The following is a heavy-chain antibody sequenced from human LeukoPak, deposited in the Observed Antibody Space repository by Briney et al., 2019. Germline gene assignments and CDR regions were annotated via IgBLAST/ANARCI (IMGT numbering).Heavy chain of an antibody. D-gene: IGHD3-22*01. V-gene: IGHV3-64*01. J-gene: IGHJ4*02. CDR2: ITSNGGMT. Sequence: PGGSLRLSCAASGFTFNSYAMHWVRQAPGEGLEYVSAITSNGGMTYYANSVKGRFTISRDNSKNTLYLQMGSLRAEDMAVYYCARADNSGYYYARGQGTLVSVSS. CDR3: ARADNSGYYYA. CDR1: GFTFNSYA.